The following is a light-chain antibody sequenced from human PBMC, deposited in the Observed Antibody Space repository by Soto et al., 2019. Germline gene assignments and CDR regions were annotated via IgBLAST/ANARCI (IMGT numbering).Light chain of an antibody. CDR2: EVS. CDR3: RSWTGNIFL. Sequence: QSALTQPACGSGSPGQSITISCAGTSSDIGGYTYVSWYQQRPGKAPQLVIYEVSDRPSGVSHRFSGSKSGNTASLTISGLQAEDEADYLFRSWTGNIFLFAIARKVIVL. J-gene: IGLJ1*01. V-gene: IGLV2-14*01. CDR1: SSDIGGYTY.